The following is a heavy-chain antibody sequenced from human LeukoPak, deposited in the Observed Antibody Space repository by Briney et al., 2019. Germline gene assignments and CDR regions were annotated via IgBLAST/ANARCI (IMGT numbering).Heavy chain of an antibody. CDR1: GFTFSSYA. D-gene: IGHD6-19*01. CDR3: AREDSSGLDY. CDR2: SSSGSTI. Sequence: PGRSLRLSCAASGFTFSSYAMHWVRQAPGKGLEWVSSSSGSTIYYADSVKGRFTISRDNAKNSLYLQMNSLRAEDTAIYYCAREDSSGLDYWGQGTLVTVSS. V-gene: IGHV3-48*03. J-gene: IGHJ4*02.